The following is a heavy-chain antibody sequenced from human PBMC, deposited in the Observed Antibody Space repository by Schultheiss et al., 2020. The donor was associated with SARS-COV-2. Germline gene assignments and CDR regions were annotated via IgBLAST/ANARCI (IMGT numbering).Heavy chain of an antibody. CDR2: IWYDGSNK. CDR1: GFTFSSYG. V-gene: IGHV3-33*01. D-gene: IGHD6-19*01. CDR3: ARSSSGWPYYYYGMDV. Sequence: GGSLRLSCAASGFTFSSYGMHWVRQAPGKGLEWVAVIWYDGSNKYYADSVKGRFTISRDNSKNTLYLQMNSLRAEDTAVYYCARSSSGWPYYYYGMDVWGQGTTVTVSS. J-gene: IGHJ6*02.